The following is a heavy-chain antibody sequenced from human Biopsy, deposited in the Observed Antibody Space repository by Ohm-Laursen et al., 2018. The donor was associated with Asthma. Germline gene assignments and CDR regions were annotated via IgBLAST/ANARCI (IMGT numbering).Heavy chain of an antibody. Sequence: SETLSLTCTVSGGSVSSGSYYWRWTRQPPGKGLAWVSYITYSGSTDYNPSLKSRLTISMDTSKNQFFLKLSSVTAADTAVYYCARVPSTLRYFDLWGRGDLVTVSS. CDR2: ITYSGST. J-gene: IGHJ2*01. CDR1: GGSVSSGSYY. V-gene: IGHV4-61*01. CDR3: ARVPSTLRYFDL. D-gene: IGHD2-15*01.